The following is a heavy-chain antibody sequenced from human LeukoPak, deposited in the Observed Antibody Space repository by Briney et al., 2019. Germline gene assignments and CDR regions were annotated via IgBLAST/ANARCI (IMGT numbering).Heavy chain of an antibody. J-gene: IGHJ4*02. CDR3: ARGLLVVVAATYYFDY. CDR2: INHSGST. Sequence: SETLSLTCTVSGGSISSYYWSWIRQPPGKGLEWIGEINHSGSTNYNPSLKSRVTISVDTSKNQFSLKLSSVTAADTAVYYCARGLLVVVAATYYFDYWGQGTLVTVSS. D-gene: IGHD2-15*01. CDR1: GGSISSYY. V-gene: IGHV4-34*01.